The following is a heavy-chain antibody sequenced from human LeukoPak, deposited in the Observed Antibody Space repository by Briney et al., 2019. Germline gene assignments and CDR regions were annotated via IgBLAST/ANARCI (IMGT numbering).Heavy chain of an antibody. CDR1: GYTFSYFG. V-gene: IGHV1-18*01. D-gene: IGHD1-1*01. Sequence: PRASVKVSCKASGYTFSYFGINWVRQAPGQGLEWMGWISAYNGNTNYAQKSEGRLSLTRDTATTTVYMELRNVTSDDTAVYFCARGLDAASGLANFDYWGQGTLITVSP. CDR2: ISAYNGNT. J-gene: IGHJ4*02. CDR3: ARGLDAASGLANFDY.